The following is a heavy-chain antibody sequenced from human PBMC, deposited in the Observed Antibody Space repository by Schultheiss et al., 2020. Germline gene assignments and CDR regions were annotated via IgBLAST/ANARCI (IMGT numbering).Heavy chain of an antibody. CDR3: ARLGDSSSTYYYYYGMDV. J-gene: IGHJ6*02. CDR1: GYSFPTYW. V-gene: IGHV5-51*01. D-gene: IGHD6-6*01. Sequence: GESLKIACKASGYSFPTYWIGWVRQMPGKGLEWMGVIYPGDSDTRYSPSFQGQVTISADKSISTAYLQWSSLKASDTAMYYCARLGDSSSTYYYYYGMDVWGQGTTVTVSS. CDR2: IYPGDSDT.